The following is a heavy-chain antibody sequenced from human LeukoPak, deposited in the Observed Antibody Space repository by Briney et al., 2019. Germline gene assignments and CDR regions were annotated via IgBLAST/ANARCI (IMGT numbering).Heavy chain of an antibody. CDR3: ARGPPHWGLDY. CDR2: ISSSSSTI. CDR1: GFTFSSYS. V-gene: IGHV3-48*04. J-gene: IGHJ4*02. Sequence: GGSLRLSCAASGFTFSSYSMNWVRQAPGKGLEWVSYISSSSSTIYYADSAKGRFTISRDNAKNSLYLQMNSLRAEDTAVYYCARGPPHWGLDYWGQGTLVTVSS. D-gene: IGHD3-16*01.